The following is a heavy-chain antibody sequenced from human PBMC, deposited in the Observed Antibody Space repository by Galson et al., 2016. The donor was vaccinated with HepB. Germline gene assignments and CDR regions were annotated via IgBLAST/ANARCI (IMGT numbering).Heavy chain of an antibody. CDR3: GRDYPTMTDRYPYHVDV. V-gene: IGHV3-23*01. Sequence: SLRLSCAASGFTLSSSAMTWVRQAPGRGLEWVSAITETGSFAYYADSVRGRFTPSRDTSKNTVYLQMNYLRADDTALYYCGRDYPTMTDRYPYHVDVWGKGTAVTGST. D-gene: IGHD4-17*01. J-gene: IGHJ6*04. CDR1: GFTLSSSA. CDR2: ITETGSFA.